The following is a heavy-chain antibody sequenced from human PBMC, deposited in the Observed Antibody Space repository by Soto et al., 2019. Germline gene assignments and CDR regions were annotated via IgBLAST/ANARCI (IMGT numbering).Heavy chain of an antibody. Sequence: GGSLRLSCAASGFTFSSYWMHWVRQAPGKGLVWVSRINSDGSSTSYADSVKGRFTISRDNAKNTLYLQMNSLRAEDTAVYYCARDPRYCSGGSCYPTSPLFDYWGQGTLVTVSS. V-gene: IGHV3-74*01. CDR1: GFTFSSYW. CDR2: INSDGSST. CDR3: ARDPRYCSGGSCYPTSPLFDY. D-gene: IGHD2-15*01. J-gene: IGHJ4*02.